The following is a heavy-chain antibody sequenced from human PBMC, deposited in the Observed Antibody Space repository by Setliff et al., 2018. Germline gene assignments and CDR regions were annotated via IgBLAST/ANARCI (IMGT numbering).Heavy chain of an antibody. D-gene: IGHD2-15*01. Sequence: ASVKVSCKASGYTFNNYGITWVRQAPGQGLEWMGWINNYSFKTTYPQKFLDRVTMTTDTSATTAYMELKNLRSDDTAVYYCAISSLSICSGGSCPNAFDLWGQGTLVTVS. CDR2: INNYSFKT. CDR1: GYTFNNYG. CDR3: AISSLSICSGGSCPNAFDL. V-gene: IGHV1-18*01. J-gene: IGHJ3*01.